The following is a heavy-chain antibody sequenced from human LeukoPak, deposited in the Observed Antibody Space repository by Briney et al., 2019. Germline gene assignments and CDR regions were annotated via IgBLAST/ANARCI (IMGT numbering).Heavy chain of an antibody. V-gene: IGHV3-74*01. CDR2: ISPDGSTT. J-gene: IGHJ4*02. CDR1: GFTFSSYS. Sequence: TGGSLRLSCAASGFTFSSYSMNWVRQAPGKGLVWVSRISPDGSTTGHADSVKGRFTTSGDNAKNTLFLQMNSLRAEDTAVYYCTRDFDFSSAIWGQGTLVTVSS. D-gene: IGHD3-3*01. CDR3: TRDFDFSSAI.